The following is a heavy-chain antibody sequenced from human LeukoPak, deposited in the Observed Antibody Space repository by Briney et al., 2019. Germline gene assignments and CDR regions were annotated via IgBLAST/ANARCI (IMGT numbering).Heavy chain of an antibody. V-gene: IGHV1-18*01. CDR3: ASYDSSGYYSLDY. CDR2: ISAYNGNT. D-gene: IGHD3-22*01. CDR1: GYTFTSYG. Sequence: GASVKVSCKASGYTFTSYGISWVRQAPGQGLEWMGWISAYNGNTNYAQKLQGRVTMTTDTSTSTAYTELRSLRSDDTAVYYCASYDSSGYYSLDYWGQGTLVTVSS. J-gene: IGHJ4*02.